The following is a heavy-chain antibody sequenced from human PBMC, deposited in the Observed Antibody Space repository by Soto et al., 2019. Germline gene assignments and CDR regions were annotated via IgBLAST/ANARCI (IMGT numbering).Heavy chain of an antibody. D-gene: IGHD3-22*01. Sequence: QVQLVQSGAEVKKPGSSVKVSCKASGGTFSTYTITWVRQAPGQGLEWMGRIIPIIGITNYAQKLQGRVTITANKFTGTDYIELTRPRSDDTAVYYCAGEPDSHYNDSHASSYPWGQGTLVTVSS. CDR3: AGEPDSHYNDSHASSYP. CDR2: IIPIIGIT. V-gene: IGHV1-69*08. J-gene: IGHJ5*02. CDR1: GGTFSTYT.